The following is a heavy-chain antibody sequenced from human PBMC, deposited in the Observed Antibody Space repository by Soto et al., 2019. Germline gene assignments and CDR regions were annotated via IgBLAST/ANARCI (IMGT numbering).Heavy chain of an antibody. V-gene: IGHV3-30-3*01. J-gene: IGHJ4*02. CDR2: LSYHGSTE. D-gene: IGHD1-26*01. CDR3: ARPSIPRTIMGSTPFDY. CDR1: GFTFSSYA. Sequence: QPGGSLRLSCAASGFTFSSYAMNWVRQAPGKGLEWVAILSYHGSTEYYADSVKGRFTISRDNSKKTLYLQMNSLRAEDTAVYYCARPSIPRTIMGSTPFDYWGQGTLVTVSS.